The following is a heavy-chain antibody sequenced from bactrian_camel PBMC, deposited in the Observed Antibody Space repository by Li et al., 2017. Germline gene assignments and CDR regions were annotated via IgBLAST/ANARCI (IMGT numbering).Heavy chain of an antibody. J-gene: IGHJ4*01. CDR1: GYRSRTYC. CDR2: ISFDGGNP. D-gene: IGHD2*01. V-gene: IGHV3S31*01. CDR3: TTCSRLWEGGIIRGISSNF. Sequence: VQLVESGGGSVQAGGSLRLSCAASGYRSRTYCMGWFRQAPGKEREGVAVISFDGGNPVLADSVKGRFTISHDTAKNTLYLQMNSLKPEDTAMYYCTTCSRLWEGGIIRGISSNFWGQGTQVTVS.